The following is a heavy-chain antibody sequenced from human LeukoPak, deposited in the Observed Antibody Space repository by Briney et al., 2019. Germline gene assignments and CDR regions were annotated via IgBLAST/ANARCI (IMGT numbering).Heavy chain of an antibody. CDR1: GFTFTSSA. D-gene: IGHD3-10*02. V-gene: IGHV1-58*02. J-gene: IGHJ6*02. CDR3: AAALGVYYVGARDYYYGMDV. Sequence: SVKVSCKASGFTFTSSAMQWVRQARGQGLEWIGWIVVGSGNTNYAQKFQERVTITRDMSTSTAYMELSSLRSEDTAVYYCAAALGVYYVGARDYYYGMDVWGQGTTVTVSS. CDR2: IVVGSGNT.